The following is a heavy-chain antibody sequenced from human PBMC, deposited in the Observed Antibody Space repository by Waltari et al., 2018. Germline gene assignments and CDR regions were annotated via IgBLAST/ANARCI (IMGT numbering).Heavy chain of an antibody. J-gene: IGHJ5*02. D-gene: IGHD1-1*01. CDR2: SHPTRGDA. CDR1: GYTFIDHF. V-gene: IGHV1-2*06. CDR3: AKDWRVVTNQANWFDP. Sequence: QEQLVQSGAEVKMPGASVKVSCKASGYTFIDHFLHWVRQAPGQELEWLGQSHPTRGDAEGSNDLQGRVTLTRDTSISTAYRGLTGLRLDDTATYYCAKDWRVVTNQANWFDPWGQGTLVTVSS.